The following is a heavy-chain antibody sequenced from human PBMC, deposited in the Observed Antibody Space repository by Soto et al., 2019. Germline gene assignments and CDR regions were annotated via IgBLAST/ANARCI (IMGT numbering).Heavy chain of an antibody. Sequence: PSETLSLTCTVSGGSISSGGYYWSWIRQHPGKGLEWIGYIYYSGSTYYNPSLKSRVTISVDTSKNQFSLKLSSVTAADTAVYYCARSIVVVVAATFWFDPWGQGTLVTAPQ. J-gene: IGHJ5*02. CDR3: ARSIVVVVAATFWFDP. CDR2: IYYSGST. V-gene: IGHV4-31*03. CDR1: GGSISSGGYY. D-gene: IGHD2-15*01.